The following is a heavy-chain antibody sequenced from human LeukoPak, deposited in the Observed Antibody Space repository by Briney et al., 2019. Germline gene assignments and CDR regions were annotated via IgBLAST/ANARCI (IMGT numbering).Heavy chain of an antibody. CDR3: ASSFRGTRGRYPSYFDY. V-gene: IGHV3-20*04. J-gene: IGHJ4*02. D-gene: IGHD1-26*01. Sequence: GGSLRLSCAASGFTFDDYGMSWVLQAPGKGLEWGSGINWNGGSTVYADSVKGRFTISRDNAKNSLYLQLNRLRAEDRALYCCASSFRGTRGRYPSYFDYWGEGTVVSVSS. CDR2: INWNGGST. CDR1: GFTFDDYG.